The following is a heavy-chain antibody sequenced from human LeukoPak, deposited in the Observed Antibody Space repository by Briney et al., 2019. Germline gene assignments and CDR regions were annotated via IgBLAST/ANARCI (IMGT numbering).Heavy chain of an antibody. CDR1: GYSFTSYW. D-gene: IGHD6-13*01. J-gene: IGHJ4*02. Sequence: GESLKISCKGSGYSFTSYWIGWVRQMPGKGLEWMGIIYPGDSDTRHSPSFQGQVTISADKSISTAYLQWSSLKASDTAMYYCARHLFGSSWPKEIDYWGQGTLVTVSS. CDR2: IYPGDSDT. CDR3: ARHLFGSSWPKEIDY. V-gene: IGHV5-51*01.